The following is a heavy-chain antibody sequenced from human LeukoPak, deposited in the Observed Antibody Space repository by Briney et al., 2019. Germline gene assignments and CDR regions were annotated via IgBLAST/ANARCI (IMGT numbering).Heavy chain of an antibody. CDR3: ARDRGGEYYYYYYMDV. CDR1: GYTFTSCG. V-gene: IGHV1-18*01. D-gene: IGHD3-16*01. Sequence: ASVKVSCKASGYTFTSCGISWVRQAPGQGLEWMGWISAYNGNTNYAQKLQGRVTMTTDTSTSTAYMELRRLRSDDTAVYYCARDRGGEYYYYYYMDVWGKGTTVTVSS. CDR2: ISAYNGNT. J-gene: IGHJ6*03.